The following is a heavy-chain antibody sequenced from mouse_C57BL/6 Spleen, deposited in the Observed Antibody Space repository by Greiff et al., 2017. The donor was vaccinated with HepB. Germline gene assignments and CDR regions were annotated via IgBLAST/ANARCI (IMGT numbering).Heavy chain of an antibody. CDR1: GFTFSDYY. D-gene: IGHD1-1*01. Sequence: DVKLEESEGGLVQPGSSMKLSCTASGFTFSDYYMAWVRQVPEKGLEWVANINYDGSSTYYLDSLKSRFIISRDNAKNILYLQMSSLKSEDTATYYCARGGDYYGSSLYFDYWGQGTTLTVSS. CDR2: INYDGSST. V-gene: IGHV5-16*01. CDR3: ARGGDYYGSSLYFDY. J-gene: IGHJ2*01.